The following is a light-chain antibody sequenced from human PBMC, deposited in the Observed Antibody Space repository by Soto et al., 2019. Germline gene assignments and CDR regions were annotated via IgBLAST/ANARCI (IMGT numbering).Light chain of an antibody. CDR1: QSVSSY. CDR3: QQYGSSPRT. Sequence: EIVLTQSPGTLSLSPGERATLSCRASQSVSSYLAWYQQKPGQATRLLIYGASSRATGIPDRFSGSGSGTDFTLTISRLEPEDFAVYYCQQYGSSPRTFGQGTKVEIK. V-gene: IGKV3-20*01. J-gene: IGKJ1*01. CDR2: GAS.